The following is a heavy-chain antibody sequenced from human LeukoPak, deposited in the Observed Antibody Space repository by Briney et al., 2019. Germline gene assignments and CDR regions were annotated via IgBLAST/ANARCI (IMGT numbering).Heavy chain of an antibody. D-gene: IGHD2-15*01. J-gene: IGHJ4*02. V-gene: IGHV3-7*01. Sequence: PGGSLRLSCAASGFTVSSNYMSWVRQAPGKGLEWVANIKQDGSEKYYAESVKGRFTISRDNAKNSLYLQMNSLRAEDTAMYYCARERSGYCSDGSCYDFDYWGQGTLVTVSS. CDR3: ARERSGYCSDGSCYDFDY. CDR1: GFTVSSNY. CDR2: IKQDGSEK.